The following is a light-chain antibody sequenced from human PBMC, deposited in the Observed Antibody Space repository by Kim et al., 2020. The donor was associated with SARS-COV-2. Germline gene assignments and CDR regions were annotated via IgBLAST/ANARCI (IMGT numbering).Light chain of an antibody. CDR3: QVWDSSSDHPV. CDR1: NIGSKS. J-gene: IGLJ3*02. CDR2: YDS. Sequence: GKTAWITCGGNNIGSKSVHWYQQKPGQAPVLVIYYDSDRPSGIPERFSGSNSGNTATLTISRVEAGDEADYYCQVWDSSSDHPVFGGGTQLTVL. V-gene: IGLV3-21*04.